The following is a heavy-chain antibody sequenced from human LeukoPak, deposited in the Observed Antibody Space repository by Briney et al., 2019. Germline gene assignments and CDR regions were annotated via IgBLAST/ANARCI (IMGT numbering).Heavy chain of an antibody. CDR3: VKGQGFILHF. J-gene: IGHJ4*02. V-gene: IGHV3-53*01. Sequence: GGSLRLSCAASGFTVSNAFMHWVRQAPGKGLECVSVIEPGNSAYYADSVQGRLTISRDKSKNTLYLQMNSLRAEDTGVYYCVKGQGFILHFWGQGTLVTVSS. CDR2: IEPGNSA. CDR1: GFTVSNAF. D-gene: IGHD2/OR15-2a*01.